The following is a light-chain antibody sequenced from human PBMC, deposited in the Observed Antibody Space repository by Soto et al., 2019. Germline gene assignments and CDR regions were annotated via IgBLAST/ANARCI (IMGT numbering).Light chain of an antibody. CDR3: QQDYNLRGT. J-gene: IGKJ1*01. Sequence: IVMTQSPATLSLSPGERATLSCRARQSVSISYLSWYQQKPGQAPRLLIYGASTRATGIPARFSGSGSGTDFNLTSSNLQPEDFAVYSCQQDYNLRGTFGQGTKVEIK. CDR1: QSVSISY. V-gene: IGKV3D-7*01. CDR2: GAS.